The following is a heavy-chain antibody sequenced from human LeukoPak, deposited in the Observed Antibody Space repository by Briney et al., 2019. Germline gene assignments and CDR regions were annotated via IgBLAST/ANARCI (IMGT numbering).Heavy chain of an antibody. V-gene: IGHV4-39*01. CDR3: ARSQAIPMVSDY. J-gene: IGHJ4*02. Sequence: KPSETLSLTCTVSGGSLNISSYYWGWIRQPPGKGLEWIVSIYYSGRTYYNPSLKIRVTIFVDTTKNQFSLKLNSVTAADTAVYYGARSQAIPMVSDYWGQGTRVT. CDR2: IYYSGRT. D-gene: IGHD3-10*01. CDR1: GGSLNISSYY.